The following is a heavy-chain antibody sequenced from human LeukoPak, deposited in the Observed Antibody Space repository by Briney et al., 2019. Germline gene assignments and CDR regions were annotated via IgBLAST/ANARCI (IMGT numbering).Heavy chain of an antibody. CDR2: ISSSSYI. CDR1: GFPFSSYS. Sequence: GGSLRLSCAASGFPFSSYSMNWVRQAPGKGLEWVSSISSSSYIYYADSVKGRFTISRDNAKNSLYLQMNSPRAEDTTVYYCARGVGALYWGQGTLVTVSS. D-gene: IGHD1-26*01. J-gene: IGHJ4*02. CDR3: ARGVGALY. V-gene: IGHV3-21*01.